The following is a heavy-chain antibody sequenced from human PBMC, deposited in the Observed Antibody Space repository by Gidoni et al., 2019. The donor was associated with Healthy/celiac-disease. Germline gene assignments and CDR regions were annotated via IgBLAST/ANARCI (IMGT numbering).Heavy chain of an antibody. J-gene: IGHJ4*02. CDR2: LKQDGSER. Sequence: PGGFLRLSCAASGFTFSSYWMSWVRQAPGKGLEWVANLKQDGSERYYVDSVTGRFTISRDNAKNSLYLQMNSLRAEDTSVYYCARGGGVFDWLSYWGQGTLVTVSS. CDR1: GFTFSSYW. D-gene: IGHD3-9*01. V-gene: IGHV3-7*05. CDR3: ARGGGVFDWLSY.